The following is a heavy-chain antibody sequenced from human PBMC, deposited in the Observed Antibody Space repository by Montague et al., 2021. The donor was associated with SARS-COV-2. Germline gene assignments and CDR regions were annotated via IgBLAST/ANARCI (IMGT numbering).Heavy chain of an antibody. CDR1: GGSISNYY. CDR3: ARGGGYYNYGLDV. J-gene: IGHJ6*02. D-gene: IGHD3-22*01. CDR2: IYYSGST. Sequence: SETLSLTCTVSGGSISNYYWSWIRQPPGRGPEWIGYIYYSGSTDYSPSLKSRVTISLDTSKNQFSLKVTSVTAADTAVYYCARGGGYYNYGLDVWGQGTLVTVSS. V-gene: IGHV4-59*01.